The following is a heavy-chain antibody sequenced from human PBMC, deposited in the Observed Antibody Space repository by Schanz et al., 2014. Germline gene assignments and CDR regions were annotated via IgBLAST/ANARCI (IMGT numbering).Heavy chain of an antibody. CDR2: IKADGSEK. Sequence: EVQLVESGGGLVQPGGSLRLSCAASGFTFSAYWMTWVRQAPGKGLDWVGIIKADGSEKFYVDSVKGRFTISRDNAKNLIYLQLNSLRVENTAVYYCAREVEGSFGQHYWGQGALVTVSS. J-gene: IGHJ4*02. CDR1: GFTFSAYW. CDR3: AREVEGSFGQHY. V-gene: IGHV3-7*01. D-gene: IGHD1-26*01.